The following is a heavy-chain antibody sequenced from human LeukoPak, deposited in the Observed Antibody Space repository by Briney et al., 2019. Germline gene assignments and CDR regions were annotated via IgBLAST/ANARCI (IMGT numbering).Heavy chain of an antibody. CDR1: GFTLSSYW. V-gene: IGHV3-7*01. CDR3: ARDSFDYGDY. D-gene: IGHD3-10*01. Sequence: GGSLRLSCAASGFTLSSYWMSGVRQAPGKGLEWVANIKQDGSEKYYVDSVKGRFTISRDNAKNSLYLQMNSLRAEDTAVYYCARDSFDYGDYWGQGTLVTVSS. J-gene: IGHJ4*02. CDR2: IKQDGSEK.